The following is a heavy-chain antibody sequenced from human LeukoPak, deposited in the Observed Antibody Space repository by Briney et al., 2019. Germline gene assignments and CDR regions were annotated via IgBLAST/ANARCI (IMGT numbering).Heavy chain of an antibody. D-gene: IGHD1-1*01. CDR3: ARETNFYYYIDV. Sequence: SETLSLTCTVSGDSIASSTFYWGWIRQPPGKGLEWIGSIHYSGDTYYSSSLKSRVTLSIDTSKNHLSLKLSSVSAADTAVYYCARETNFYYYIDVWGKGTTVTVSS. J-gene: IGHJ6*03. CDR2: IHYSGDT. V-gene: IGHV4-39*07. CDR1: GDSIASSTFY.